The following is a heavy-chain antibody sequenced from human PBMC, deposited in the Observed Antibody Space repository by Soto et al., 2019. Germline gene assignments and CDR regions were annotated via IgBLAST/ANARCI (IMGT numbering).Heavy chain of an antibody. CDR1: GGSFSGYY. CDR3: ARVVTMVRGVIAVPPKKNWFDP. J-gene: IGHJ5*02. D-gene: IGHD3-10*01. Sequence: SETLSLTCAVYGGSFSGYYWSWIRQPPGKGLEWIGEINHSGSTNYNPSLKSRVTISVDTSKNQFSLKLSSVTAADTAVYYCARVVTMVRGVIAVPPKKNWFDPWGQGTLVTVSS. CDR2: INHSGST. V-gene: IGHV4-34*01.